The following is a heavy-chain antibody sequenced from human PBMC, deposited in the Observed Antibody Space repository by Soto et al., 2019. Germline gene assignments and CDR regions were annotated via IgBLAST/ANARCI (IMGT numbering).Heavy chain of an antibody. Sequence: GESLKISCKGSGYSFTSYWIGWVRQMPGKGLEWMGIIYPGDSDTRYSPSFQGQVTISADKSISTAYLQWSSLKASDTAMYYCARHGRGVIYDGSGSSAFESWGQGTMVTVAS. J-gene: IGHJ3*02. CDR2: IYPGDSDT. V-gene: IGHV5-51*01. CDR1: GYSFTSYW. CDR3: ARHGRGVIYDGSGSSAFES. D-gene: IGHD3-10*01.